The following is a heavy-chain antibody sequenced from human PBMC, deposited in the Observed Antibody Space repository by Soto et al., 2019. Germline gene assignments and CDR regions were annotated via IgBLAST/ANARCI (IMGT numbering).Heavy chain of an antibody. J-gene: IGHJ5*02. CDR1: GFSLSTSGVG. V-gene: IGHV2-5*02. CDR3: AHSGGSGWYNWFDP. D-gene: IGHD6-19*01. Sequence: ESGPPLVNPPQTLTLTCTFSGFSLSTSGVGVGWIRQPPGKALEWLALIYWDDDKRYSPSLKSRLTITKDTSKNQVVLTMTNMDPVDTATYYCAHSGGSGWYNWFDPWGQGTLVTVSS. CDR2: IYWDDDK.